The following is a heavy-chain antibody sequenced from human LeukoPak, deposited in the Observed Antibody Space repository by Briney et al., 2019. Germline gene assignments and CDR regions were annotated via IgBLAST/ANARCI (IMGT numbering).Heavy chain of an antibody. J-gene: IGHJ4*02. Sequence: PGGSLRLSCAASGFTFSSYEMNWVRQAPGKGLEWVSYISVGGSTMYYADSVKGRFTISRDTAKNSLYLQMNSLRAEDTAVYYCVGRFLEWSDDWGQGTLVTVSS. D-gene: IGHD3-3*01. CDR3: VGRFLEWSDD. CDR2: ISVGGSTM. V-gene: IGHV3-48*03. CDR1: GFTFSSYE.